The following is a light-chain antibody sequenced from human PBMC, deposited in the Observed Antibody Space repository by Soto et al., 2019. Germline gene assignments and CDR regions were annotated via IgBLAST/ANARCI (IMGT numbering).Light chain of an antibody. Sequence: DIQLTQSPSFLSASVGDRVTITCRASQSISSWLAWYQQKPGKAPKLLIYDASSLESGVPSRFSGSGSGTDFTLTISCLQSEDFATYYCQQYYSYPRTFGGGTKVDIK. CDR3: QQYYSYPRT. CDR2: DAS. CDR1: QSISSW. J-gene: IGKJ4*01. V-gene: IGKV1-5*01.